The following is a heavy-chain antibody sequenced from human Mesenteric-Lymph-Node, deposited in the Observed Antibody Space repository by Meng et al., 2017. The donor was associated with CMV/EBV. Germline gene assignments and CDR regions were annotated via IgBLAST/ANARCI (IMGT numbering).Heavy chain of an antibody. J-gene: IGHJ6*02. V-gene: IGHV3-30*02. D-gene: IGHD3-3*01. CDR2: IRYDGGNK. CDR3: AKDKERFLEWLLNNGMDV. Sequence: GGSLRLSCAASDSTFRMDGMQWVRQAPGKGLEWVAFIRYDGGNKYYSDSVKGRFAISRDNSKNTLYLHMNSLRAEDTAVYYCAKDKERFLEWLLNNGMDVWGQGTTVTVSS. CDR1: DSTFRMDG.